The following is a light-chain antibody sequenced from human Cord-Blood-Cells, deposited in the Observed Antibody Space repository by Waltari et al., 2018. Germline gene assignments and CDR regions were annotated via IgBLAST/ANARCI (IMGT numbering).Light chain of an antibody. CDR3: QQYNNWPPWT. CDR2: GAS. V-gene: IGKV3-15*01. J-gene: IGKJ1*01. Sequence: EIVMTQSPATMSVSPGERATLSCRASQSVSSNLAWYQQKPGQAPRLLIYGASTSATGIPARFSGSGSGTEFTLTISILQSEDFAVYYCQQYNNWPPWTFGQGTKVEIQ. CDR1: QSVSSN.